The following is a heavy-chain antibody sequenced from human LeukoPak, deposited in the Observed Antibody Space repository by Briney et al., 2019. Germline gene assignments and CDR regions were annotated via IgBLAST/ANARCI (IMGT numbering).Heavy chain of an antibody. CDR1: GFTFSSYA. D-gene: IGHD3-22*01. CDR3: ARDRYYYDSSGYSNYYYYYGMDV. Sequence: PGRSLRLSCAASGFTFSSYAMHWVRQAPGKGLEWVAVISYDGSNKYYADSVKGRFTISRDNSKNMLYLQMNSLRAEDTAVYYCARDRYYYDSSGYSNYYYYYGMDVWGQGTTVTVSS. CDR2: ISYDGSNK. V-gene: IGHV3-30-3*01. J-gene: IGHJ6*02.